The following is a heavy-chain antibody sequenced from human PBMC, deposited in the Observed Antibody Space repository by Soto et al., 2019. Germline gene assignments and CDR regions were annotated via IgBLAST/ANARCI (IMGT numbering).Heavy chain of an antibody. V-gene: IGHV1-69*13. CDR1: GGTFSSYA. J-gene: IGHJ1*01. Sequence: SVNLACKSSGGTFSSYAISWVRQAPGQGLEWMGGIIPIFGTANYAQKFQGRVTITADESTTTAYMELSSLTSEDTAVYYCAIVARTSWSRAIFDLWGRGT. CDR2: IIPIFGTA. CDR3: AIVARTSWSRAIFDL. D-gene: IGHD6-13*01.